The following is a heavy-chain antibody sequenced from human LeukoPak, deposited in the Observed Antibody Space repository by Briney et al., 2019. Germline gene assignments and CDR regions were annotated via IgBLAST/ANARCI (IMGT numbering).Heavy chain of an antibody. D-gene: IGHD4-17*01. J-gene: IGHJ6*03. CDR1: GFTFSSFG. CDR3: ARAPAFYGDYDGDYYYYMDV. V-gene: IGHV3-23*01. CDR2: ISSTGGTA. Sequence: GGSLRLSCAASGFTFSSFGMSWVRQAPGKGLEWVSAISSTGGTAYYADSVKGRFTISRDNSKNTLYLQMNSLRAEDTAVYYCARAPAFYGDYDGDYYYYMDVWGKGTTVTVSS.